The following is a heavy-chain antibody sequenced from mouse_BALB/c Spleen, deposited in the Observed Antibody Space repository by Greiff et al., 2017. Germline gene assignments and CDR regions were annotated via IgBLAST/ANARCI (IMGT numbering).Heavy chain of an antibody. CDR1: GFTFSSYA. V-gene: IGHV5-6-5*01. J-gene: IGHJ2*01. D-gene: IGHD2-4*01. CDR3: ARDDYEMGRSYFDY. Sequence: EVQLVESGGGLVKPGGSLKLSCAASGFTFSSYAMSWVRQTPEKRLEWVASISSGGSTYYPDSVKGRFTISRDNARNILYLQMSSLKSEDTAMYYCARDDYEMGRSYFDYWGQGTTLTVSS. CDR2: ISSGGST.